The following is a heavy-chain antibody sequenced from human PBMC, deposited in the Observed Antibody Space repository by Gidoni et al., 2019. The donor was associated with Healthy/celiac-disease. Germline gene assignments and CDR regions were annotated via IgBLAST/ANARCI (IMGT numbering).Heavy chain of an antibody. J-gene: IGHJ3*02. V-gene: IGHV1-8*01. Sequence: QVQLVQSGAAVKTPGASVKVSCKASGYTFTRSDLNWVRQATGQGLEWLGWMNPNSGNTGYAQKCQGRVTMTRNTSISTAYMELRSLRSEDTAVYYCASILPAGIAAAGTSDAFDIWGQGTMVTVSS. CDR2: MNPNSGNT. D-gene: IGHD6-13*01. CDR1: GYTFTRSD. CDR3: ASILPAGIAAAGTSDAFDI.